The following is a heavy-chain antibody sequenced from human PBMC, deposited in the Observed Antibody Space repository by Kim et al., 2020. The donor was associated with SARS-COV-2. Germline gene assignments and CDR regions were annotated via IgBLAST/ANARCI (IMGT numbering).Heavy chain of an antibody. V-gene: IGHV3-21*01. CDR2: ISSSSSYI. J-gene: IGHJ6*02. CDR1: GFTFSSYS. CDR3: ASPVQRLVDRGHSSGWPPREMDV. D-gene: IGHD6-19*01. Sequence: GGSLRLSCAASGFTFSSYSMNWVRQAPGKGLEWVSSISSSSSYIYYADSVKGRFTISRDNAKNSLYLQMNSLRAEDTAVYYCASPVQRLVDRGHSSGWPPREMDVWGQGTTVTVSS.